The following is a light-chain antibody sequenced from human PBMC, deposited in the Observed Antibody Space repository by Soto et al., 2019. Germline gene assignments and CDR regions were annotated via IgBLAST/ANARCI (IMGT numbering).Light chain of an antibody. V-gene: IGLV2-14*01. Sequence: QSVLTQPASVSGSPGQSVAISCTGTISDVGAYNYISWYQQHPGKAPKLLLSEVSNRPSGVSDRFSGSKSGNTASLTISGLQAEDEADYYCSSLTTSFTYVFGTGTKVTVL. CDR1: ISDVGAYNY. CDR2: EVS. CDR3: SSLTTSFTYV. J-gene: IGLJ1*01.